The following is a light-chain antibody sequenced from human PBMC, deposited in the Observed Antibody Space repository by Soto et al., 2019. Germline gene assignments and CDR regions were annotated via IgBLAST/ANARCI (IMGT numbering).Light chain of an antibody. CDR1: QSVLYSSNNKNY. J-gene: IGKJ2*01. CDR2: WAS. CDR3: QQDYSTPPRYT. Sequence: DIVMTQSPDSLAVSLGERATINCKSSQSVLYSSNNKNYLAWYQQKPGQPPKLLIYWASTRESGVPDRFSGSGSGTDFTLTSSSLQAEDVAVYYCQQDYSTPPRYTFGQGTKLEIK. V-gene: IGKV4-1*01.